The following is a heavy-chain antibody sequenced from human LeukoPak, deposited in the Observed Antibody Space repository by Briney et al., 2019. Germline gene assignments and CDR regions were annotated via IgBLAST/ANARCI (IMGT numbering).Heavy chain of an antibody. J-gene: IGHJ4*02. CDR2: IYYSGST. V-gene: IGHV4-39*07. D-gene: IGHD5-24*01. CDR1: GGSISSSSYY. CDR3: ARTDGYNIPEIDY. Sequence: SETLSLTCTVSGGSISSSSYYWGWIRQPPGKGLEWIGSIYYSGSTYYNPSLKSRVTISVDTSKNQFSLKLSSVTAADTAVYYCARTDGYNIPEIDYWGQGTLVTVSS.